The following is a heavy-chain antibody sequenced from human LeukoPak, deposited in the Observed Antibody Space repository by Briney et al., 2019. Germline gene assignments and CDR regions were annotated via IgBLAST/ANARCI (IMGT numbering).Heavy chain of an antibody. D-gene: IGHD3-22*01. V-gene: IGHV3-23*01. CDR3: AKSGITMIVVVTFAHDAFDI. Sequence: PGGSLRLSYAASGFTFSSYAMSWVRQAPGKGLEWVSAISGSGGSTYYADSVKGRFTISRDNSKNTLYLQMNSLRAEDTAVYYCAKSGITMIVVVTFAHDAFDIWGQGTMVTVSS. J-gene: IGHJ3*02. CDR1: GFTFSSYA. CDR2: ISGSGGST.